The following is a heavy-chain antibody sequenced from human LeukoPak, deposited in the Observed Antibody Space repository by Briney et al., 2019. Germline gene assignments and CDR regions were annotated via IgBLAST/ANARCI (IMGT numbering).Heavy chain of an antibody. D-gene: IGHD6-13*01. Sequence: GGSLRLSCAASEFTFSRYWMSWVRQAPGKGLEWVANIKEDGSEKYYVDSLKGRFSISRDNVKKSLYLQMNSLRAEDTAVYYCARDKSIASAGHDYWGQGTLVTVSS. V-gene: IGHV3-7*01. CDR2: IKEDGSEK. J-gene: IGHJ4*02. CDR1: EFTFSRYW. CDR3: ARDKSIASAGHDY.